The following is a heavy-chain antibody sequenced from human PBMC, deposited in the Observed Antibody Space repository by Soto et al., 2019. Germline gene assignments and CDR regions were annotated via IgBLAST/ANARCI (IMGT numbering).Heavy chain of an antibody. CDR3: ARGGKGLLQPNWFDP. Sequence: GALRVPCSASGFTFSSYAMHWVRQAPGTGLEWVAVISYDGSNKYYADSVMGRLSISRDNSKNTLYLQMNSLRAEDTAVYYCARGGKGLLQPNWFDPWGQGNLVTVS. CDR1: GFTFSSYA. J-gene: IGHJ5*02. CDR2: ISYDGSNK. V-gene: IGHV3-30-3*01. D-gene: IGHD3-22*01.